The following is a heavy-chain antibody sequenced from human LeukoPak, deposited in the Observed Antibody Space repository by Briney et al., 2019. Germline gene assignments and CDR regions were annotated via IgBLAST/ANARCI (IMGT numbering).Heavy chain of an antibody. CDR1: GGSISSTYYY. CDR3: ARLLWFGELGYYYYGMDV. D-gene: IGHD3-10*01. Sequence: SETLSLTYTLSGGSISSTYYYWGWIRQPPGKGLEWIANLYHSGSTYYNPSLKRRVTISADKSKKQFSLKLTSVTAADTAVYYCARLLWFGELGYYYYGMDVWGQGTTVTVSS. CDR2: LYHSGST. J-gene: IGHJ6*02. V-gene: IGHV4-39*07.